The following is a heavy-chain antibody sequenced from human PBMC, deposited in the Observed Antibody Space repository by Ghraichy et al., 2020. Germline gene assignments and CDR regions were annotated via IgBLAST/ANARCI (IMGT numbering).Heavy chain of an antibody. V-gene: IGHV3-64*01. J-gene: IGHJ6*02. D-gene: IGHD1-26*01. Sequence: GGSLRLSCAASGFTFSSYAMHSVRQAPGKGLEYVSAISSNGGSTYYANSVKGRFTISRDNSKNTLYLQMGSLRAEDMAVYYCTRGFKRSDSGSYYYGMDVWGQGTTVSVPS. CDR2: ISSNGGST. CDR3: TRGFKRSDSGSYYYGMDV. CDR1: GFTFSSYA.